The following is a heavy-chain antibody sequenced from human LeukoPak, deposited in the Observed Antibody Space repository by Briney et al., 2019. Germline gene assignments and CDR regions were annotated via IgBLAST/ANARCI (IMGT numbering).Heavy chain of an antibody. Sequence: SVKVSCKASGGTFSSYAISWVRQAPGQGLEWMGGIIPTFGTANYAQKFQGRVTITTDESTSTAYMELSSLRSEDTAVYYCARDGSYDFWSGRRYYYYYMDVWGKGTTVTVSS. V-gene: IGHV1-69*05. CDR3: ARDGSYDFWSGRRYYYYYMDV. D-gene: IGHD3-3*01. CDR2: IIPTFGTA. CDR1: GGTFSSYA. J-gene: IGHJ6*03.